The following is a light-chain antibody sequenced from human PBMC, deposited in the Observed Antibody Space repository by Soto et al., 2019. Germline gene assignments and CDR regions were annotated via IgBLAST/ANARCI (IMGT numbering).Light chain of an antibody. CDR3: QQYYSYPPWT. CDR2: AAS. J-gene: IGKJ1*01. Sequence: AIRMTQSPSSLSASTGDRVTITCRASQGISSYLAWYQQKPGKAPKLLIYAASTLQSGVPSRFSGSGSGIDFTLTISCLQSEDFATYYCQQYYSYPPWTFGQGTKVDIK. CDR1: QGISSY. V-gene: IGKV1-8*01.